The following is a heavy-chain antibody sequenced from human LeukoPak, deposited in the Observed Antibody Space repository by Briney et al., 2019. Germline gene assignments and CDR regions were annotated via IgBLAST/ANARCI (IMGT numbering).Heavy chain of an antibody. Sequence: PSETLSLTCIVSGGSINNSGFYWGWVRQPPGRNLEWIGSIDYSGSTYYNPPLESRVTMSVDTSKNQFSLRLTSVTAADTAVYFCVRDPEEDTTASPWGYFDYWGQGTLVTVSS. CDR2: IDYSGST. V-gene: IGHV4-39*07. CDR1: GGSINNSGFY. CDR3: VRDPEEDTTASPWGYFDY. J-gene: IGHJ4*02. D-gene: IGHD2/OR15-2a*01.